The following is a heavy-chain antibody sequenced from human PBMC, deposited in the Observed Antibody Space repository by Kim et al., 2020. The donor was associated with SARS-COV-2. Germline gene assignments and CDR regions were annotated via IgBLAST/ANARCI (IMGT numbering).Heavy chain of an antibody. J-gene: IGHJ4*02. CDR3: AICSGSSCYWRAFDY. D-gene: IGHD2-15*01. V-gene: IGHV3-53*01. Sequence: SGKGRFTNSRDNSKNTIYLQKNSLGAEDTAVYYCAICSGSSCYWRAFDYWGQGTLVTVSS.